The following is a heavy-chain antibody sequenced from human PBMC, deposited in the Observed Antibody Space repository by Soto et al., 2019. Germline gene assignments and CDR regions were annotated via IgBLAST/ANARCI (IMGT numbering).Heavy chain of an antibody. CDR3: ARGINYYDSSGPLAY. CDR2: IYYGGST. Sequence: TSETLSLTCAVHGGSFSGYYWDWIRQPPGKGLEWIGYIYYGGSTNYNPSLKSRVTISVDTSMNQFSLKLSSVTAADTAVYYCARGINYYDSSGPLAYWGQGTLVTVSS. D-gene: IGHD3-22*01. V-gene: IGHV4-59*01. CDR1: GGSFSGYY. J-gene: IGHJ4*02.